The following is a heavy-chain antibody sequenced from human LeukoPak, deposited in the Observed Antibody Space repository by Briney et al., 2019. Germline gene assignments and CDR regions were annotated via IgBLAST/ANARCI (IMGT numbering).Heavy chain of an antibody. Sequence: KPSETLSLTCTVSGYSINSGYSWGWIRQPPGKGLEWIGSIYHSGSTYYNPSLKSRVTISVDTSKNQFSLKVSSVTAADTAVYYCVKFAAGTADFDSWGQGTLVTVSS. J-gene: IGHJ4*02. CDR2: IYHSGST. CDR3: VKFAAGTADFDS. D-gene: IGHD1-1*01. CDR1: GYSINSGYS. V-gene: IGHV4-38-2*02.